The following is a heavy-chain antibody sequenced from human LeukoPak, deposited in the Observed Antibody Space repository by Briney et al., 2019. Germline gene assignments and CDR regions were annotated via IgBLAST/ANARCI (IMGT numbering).Heavy chain of an antibody. CDR1: GFTFSSYS. J-gene: IGHJ4*02. D-gene: IGHD3-10*01. V-gene: IGHV3-23*01. CDR3: AKDCKGSGSYFPFDY. Sequence: PGGSLRLSCAAPGFTFSSYSMSWVRQAPGKGLECLSAISGSGGSTYYADSVNGRFTISRDNSKNTLYLQMNSLRAEDTAVYYCAKDCKGSGSYFPFDYWGQGTLVTVSS. CDR2: ISGSGGST.